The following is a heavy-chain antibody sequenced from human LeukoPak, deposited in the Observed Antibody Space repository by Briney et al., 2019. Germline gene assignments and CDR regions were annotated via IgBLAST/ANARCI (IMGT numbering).Heavy chain of an antibody. CDR3: TTGTMGSGNSDH. Sequence: GGSLRLSCAASGFTFRYAWMKWVRQAPGKGLEWVGRIKANSDGGTADYAAPVKGRFTISRDDSNNVLYLQMNSLKTEDTGVYYCTTGTMGSGNSDHWGQGTLVTVSS. V-gene: IGHV3-15*01. CDR1: GFTFRYAW. J-gene: IGHJ4*02. CDR2: IKANSDGGTA. D-gene: IGHD3-10*01.